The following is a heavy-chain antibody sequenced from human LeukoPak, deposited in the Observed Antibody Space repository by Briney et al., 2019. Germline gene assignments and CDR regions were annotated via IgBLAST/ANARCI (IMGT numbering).Heavy chain of an antibody. CDR1: GYSFTNYW. V-gene: IGHV5-51*01. CDR3: ARRYSSGQIPYFDY. D-gene: IGHD6-19*01. CDR2: IYPGDSDT. Sequence: GESLKISCKASGYSFTNYWIDWVRQMAGKGLEWMGIIYPGDSDTRYSPSFEGQVTISADKSISTAYLQWRSLKASDTAMYYCARRYSSGQIPYFDYWGQGTLVTVSS. J-gene: IGHJ4*02.